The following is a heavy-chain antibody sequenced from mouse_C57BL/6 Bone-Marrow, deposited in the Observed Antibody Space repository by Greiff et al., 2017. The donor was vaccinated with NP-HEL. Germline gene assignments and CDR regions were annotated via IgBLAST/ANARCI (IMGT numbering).Heavy chain of an antibody. J-gene: IGHJ2*01. CDR3: ARDRLNYFDY. CDR2: INSDGSST. CDR1: GFTFSDYY. V-gene: IGHV5-16*01. Sequence: EVQLMESEGGLVQPGSSMKLSCTASGFTFSDYYMAWVRQVPEKGLEWVANINSDGSSTYYLDSLKSRFILSRDNAKNILYLQLSSLKSEDTATYYCARDRLNYFDYWGQGTTLTVSS.